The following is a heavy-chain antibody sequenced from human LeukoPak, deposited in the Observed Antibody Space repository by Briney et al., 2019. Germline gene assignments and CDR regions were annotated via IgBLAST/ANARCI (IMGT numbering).Heavy chain of an antibody. CDR2: INSDGSST. D-gene: IGHD1-26*01. V-gene: IGHV3-74*01. CDR3: ARGGSGSYYYYSEYFQH. CDR1: GFTFSSYW. Sequence: GGSLRLSCAASGFTFSSYWMHWVRHAPGKGLVWVSRINSDGSSTSYADSVKGRFTISRDNAKNTLYLQMNSLRAEDTAVYYCARGGSGSYYYYSEYFQHWGQGTLVTVSS. J-gene: IGHJ1*01.